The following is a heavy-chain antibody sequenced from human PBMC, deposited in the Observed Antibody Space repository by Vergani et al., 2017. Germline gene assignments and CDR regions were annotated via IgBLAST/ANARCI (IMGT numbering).Heavy chain of an antibody. CDR3: ARGQVPRVYYYYSYMDV. CDR1: GFTFSSYG. J-gene: IGHJ6*03. V-gene: IGHV3-30*03. CDR2: ISYDGSNK. Sequence: QVQLVESGGGVVQPGRSLRLSCAASGFTFSSYGMHWVRQAPGKGLEWVAVISYDGSNKYYADSVKGRFTISRDNSKNTLYLQMNSLRAEDTAVYYCARGQVPRVYYYYSYMDVWGKGTTVTVSS.